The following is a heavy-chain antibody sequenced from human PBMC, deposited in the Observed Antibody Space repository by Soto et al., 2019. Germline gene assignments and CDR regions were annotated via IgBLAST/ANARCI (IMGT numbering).Heavy chain of an antibody. Sequence: SVKVSCKASGGTFSSSTISWVRQAPGQGLEWMGVIIPMFDTTNYAQNFQGRLTITADDSTSTAYMELSSLRSEDTAMYFCARGGYCSNGVCYRAVDDWG. CDR2: IIPMFDTT. CDR3: ARGGYCSNGVCYRAVDD. V-gene: IGHV1-69*13. J-gene: IGHJ4*01. CDR1: GGTFSSST. D-gene: IGHD2-8*01.